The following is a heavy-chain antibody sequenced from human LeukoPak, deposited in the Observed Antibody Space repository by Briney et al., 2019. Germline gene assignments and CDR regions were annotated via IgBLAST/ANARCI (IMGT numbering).Heavy chain of an antibody. V-gene: IGHV3-9*01. CDR1: GFTFDDYA. CDR2: ISWNSGSI. CDR3: AKGGYCSGGSCYSGFYYYMDV. J-gene: IGHJ6*03. Sequence: GGSLRLSCAASGFTFDDYAMHWVRQAPGKGLEWVSGISWNSGSIGYADSVKGRFTISRDNAKNSLYLQMNSLRAEDTAVYYCAKGGYCSGGSCYSGFYYYMDVWGKGTTVTISS. D-gene: IGHD2-15*01.